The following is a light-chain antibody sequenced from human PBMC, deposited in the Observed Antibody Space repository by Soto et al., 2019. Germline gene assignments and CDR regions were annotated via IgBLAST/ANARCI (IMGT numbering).Light chain of an antibody. V-gene: IGLV1-40*01. J-gene: IGLJ3*02. Sequence: QSVLTQPPSVSGAPGQRVTISCSGNSSNIGAGFDVHWYQQLPGAAPKLLIYASTNRPSGVPDRFSGSKFATSAYLTISGLQAEDEAEYYCQSQDGSLSVSVFGGGTKLTVL. CDR3: QSQDGSLSVSV. CDR1: SSNIGAGFD. CDR2: AST.